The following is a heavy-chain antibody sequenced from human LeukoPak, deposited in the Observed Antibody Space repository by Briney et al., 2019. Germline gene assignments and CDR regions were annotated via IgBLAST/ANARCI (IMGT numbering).Heavy chain of an antibody. CDR3: ASPGYSSGTYSDY. J-gene: IGHJ4*02. D-gene: IGHD6-19*01. V-gene: IGHV1-69*01. CDR1: GGTFSSYA. Sequence: SVKVSCKASGGTFSSYAISWVRQAPGQGLEWMGGIIPIFGTANYAQKFQGRVTITADESTSTAYMELSSLRSEDTAVYYRASPGYSSGTYSDYWGQGTLVTVSS. CDR2: IIPIFGTA.